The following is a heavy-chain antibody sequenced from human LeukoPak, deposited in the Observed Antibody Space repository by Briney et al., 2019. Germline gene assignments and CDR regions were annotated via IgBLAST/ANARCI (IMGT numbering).Heavy chain of an antibody. CDR2: ISDDSSFT. D-gene: IGHD1-14*01. V-gene: IGHV3-23*01. CDR1: GLVFWKYA. Sequence: GGSLRLSCAASGLVFWKYAMAWVRQAPGKGLECVSIISDDSSFTYYLDSVKGRSTIFRDNSKNTLYLHMNSLKAEDTAVYYCTTVLSTWYKIVWGQGTLVTVSS. J-gene: IGHJ4*02. CDR3: TTVLSTWYKIV.